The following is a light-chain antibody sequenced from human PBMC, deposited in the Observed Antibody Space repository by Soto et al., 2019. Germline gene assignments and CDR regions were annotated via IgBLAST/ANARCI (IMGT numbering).Light chain of an antibody. Sequence: QSALTQPASVSGSPGQSITISCTGASSDVENNNVVSWYQQHPGKAPKLLIYEATKRPSGVSNRFSGSKSGDTASLTLSGLQAEDEADYFCSSSVRRRTWVFGGGTKLTVL. V-gene: IGLV2-23*01. CDR3: SSSVRRRTWV. J-gene: IGLJ3*02. CDR2: EAT. CDR1: SSDVENNNV.